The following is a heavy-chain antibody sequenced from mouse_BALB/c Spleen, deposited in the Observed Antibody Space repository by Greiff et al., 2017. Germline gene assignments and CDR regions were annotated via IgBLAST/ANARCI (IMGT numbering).Heavy chain of an antibody. CDR2: IDPETGGT. CDR3: KRRREYGCYGGAMDD. V-gene: IGHV1-15*01. J-gene: IGHJ4*01. D-gene: IGHD1-2*01. CDR1: GYTFTDYE. Sequence: QVQLQQSGAELVRPGASVTLSCKASGYTFTDYEMHWVKQTPVHGLEWIGAIDPETGGTAYNQKFKGKATLTADKSSSTAYMELRSLTSEDSAVYYGKRRREYGCYGGAMDDWGQGTSVTVSA.